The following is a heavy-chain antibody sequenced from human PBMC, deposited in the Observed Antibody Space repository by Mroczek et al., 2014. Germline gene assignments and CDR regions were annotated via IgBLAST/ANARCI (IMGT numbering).Heavy chain of an antibody. CDR1: GGSISSGGYS. D-gene: IGHD3-3*01. CDR2: IYHSGST. J-gene: IGHJ4*02. V-gene: IGHV4-30-2*01. CDR3: ARGGATLGVVIYYFDY. Sequence: QVQLQQSGSGLVKPSQTLSLTCAVSGGSISSGGYSWSWIRQPPGKGLEWIGYIYHSGSTYYNPSLKSRVTISVDRSKNQFSLKLSSVTAADTAVYYCARGGATLGVVIYYFDYWGQGTLVTVSS.